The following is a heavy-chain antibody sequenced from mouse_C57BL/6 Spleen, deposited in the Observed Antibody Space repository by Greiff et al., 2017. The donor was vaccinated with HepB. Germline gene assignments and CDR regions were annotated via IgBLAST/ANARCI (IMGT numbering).Heavy chain of an antibody. V-gene: IGHV1-64*01. CDR1: GYTFTSYW. J-gene: IGHJ3*01. D-gene: IGHD1-1*01. CDR2: IHPNSGST. Sequence: QVQLQQSGAELVKPGASVKLSCKASGYTFTSYWMHWVKQRPGQGLEWIGMIHPNSGSTNYNEKFKSKATLTVDKSSSTAYMQLSSLTSEDSAVYYCARERAYGSSLAWFAYWGQGTLVTVSA. CDR3: ARERAYGSSLAWFAY.